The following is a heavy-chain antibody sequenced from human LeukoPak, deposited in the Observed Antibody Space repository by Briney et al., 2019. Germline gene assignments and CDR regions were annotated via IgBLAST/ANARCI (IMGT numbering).Heavy chain of an antibody. J-gene: IGHJ5*02. V-gene: IGHV1-18*01. CDR1: GYTFTTYG. Sequence: ASVKVSCKASGYTFTTYGISWVRQAPGQGLEWMGWISAYNGNTKYAQKFQGRVTMTTDTSTSTAYMELSRLRSDDTAVYYCARDLHGSAYLFDPWGQGTLVTVSS. CDR3: ARDLHGSAYLFDP. D-gene: IGHD3-10*01. CDR2: ISAYNGNT.